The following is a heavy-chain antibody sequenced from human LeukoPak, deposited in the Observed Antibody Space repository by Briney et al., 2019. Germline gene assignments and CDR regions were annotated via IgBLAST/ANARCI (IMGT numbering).Heavy chain of an antibody. CDR2: ISNSGSTI. Sequence: GGSLRLSCAASGFTFSSYAMSWVRQAPGKGLEWVSYISNSGSTIYYADSVKGRFTISRDNAKNSLYLQMNSLRAEDTAMYYCAREAVDTGLGYWGQGTLVTVSS. J-gene: IGHJ4*02. D-gene: IGHD5-18*01. V-gene: IGHV3-48*04. CDR3: AREAVDTGLGY. CDR1: GFTFSSYA.